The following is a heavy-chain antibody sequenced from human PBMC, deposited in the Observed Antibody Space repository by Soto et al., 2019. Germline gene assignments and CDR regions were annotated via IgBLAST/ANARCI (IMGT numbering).Heavy chain of an antibody. CDR1: GYTFTSYD. J-gene: IGHJ5*02. Sequence: AASVKVSCKASGYTFTSYDINWVRQATGQGLEWMGWMNPNSGNTGYAQKFQGRVTMTRNTSISTAYMELSSLRSEDTAVYYCARTPRYCSGGSCYSRWFDPWGQGTLVTVSS. CDR3: ARTPRYCSGGSCYSRWFDP. D-gene: IGHD2-15*01. V-gene: IGHV1-8*01. CDR2: MNPNSGNT.